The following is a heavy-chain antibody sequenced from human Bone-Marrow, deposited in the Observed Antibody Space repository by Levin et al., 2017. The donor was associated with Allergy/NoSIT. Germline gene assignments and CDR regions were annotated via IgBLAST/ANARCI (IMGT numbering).Heavy chain of an antibody. D-gene: IGHD3-10*01. V-gene: IGHV1-2*02. CDR3: ARDMIRDDFFDY. CDR2: INPNSGGT. Sequence: ASVKVSCKASGYTFTDYYIHWVRQAPGQGLEWMGWINPNSGGTSYGKKFQGRVTMTRDTSITTAYLELSRLRSDDAAVYYCARDMIRDDFFDYWGQGTLVTVSS. J-gene: IGHJ4*02. CDR1: GYTFTDYY.